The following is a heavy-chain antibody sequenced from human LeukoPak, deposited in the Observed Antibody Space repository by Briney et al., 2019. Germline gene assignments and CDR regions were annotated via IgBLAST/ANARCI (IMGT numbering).Heavy chain of an antibody. CDR3: ASGEFLYGLQVDY. V-gene: IGHV4-31*03. J-gene: IGHJ4*02. CDR2: IYYTGRT. Sequence: SQTLSHTHSLSVGSLSSSVYHWSWFRPHPGKGLECIGYIYYTGRTYYSPSLKSRVTISLDTSKNQFSLNLSSLTAADTAVYYCASGEFLYGLQVDYWGQGTLVAVSS. D-gene: IGHD3/OR15-3a*01. CDR1: VGSLSSSVYH.